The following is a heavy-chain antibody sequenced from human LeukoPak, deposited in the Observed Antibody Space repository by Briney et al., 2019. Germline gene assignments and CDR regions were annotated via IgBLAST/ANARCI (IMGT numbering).Heavy chain of an antibody. CDR3: AVVSDEWDEFDN. Sequence: PGGSLRLPCAPSGFMFSRHRMLGPRQVPGKGLVWISQINSDGRTTTYADSVKGRFTISRDNTNDTLYLQMNSLRVDDTAVYFCAVVSDEWDEFDNWGQGTLVTVSS. D-gene: IGHD1-26*01. V-gene: IGHV3-74*03. CDR1: GFMFSRHR. J-gene: IGHJ4*02. CDR2: INSDGRTT.